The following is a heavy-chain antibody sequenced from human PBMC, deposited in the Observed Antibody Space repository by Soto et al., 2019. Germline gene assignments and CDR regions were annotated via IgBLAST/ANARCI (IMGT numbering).Heavy chain of an antibody. J-gene: IGHJ4*02. CDR3: ASSTVTEVY. D-gene: IGHD4-17*01. Sequence: QVQLQESGPGLVKPSGTLSLTCAVSGASISSNNWWSWVRQPPGKGLEWVGEIYHSGSTNYNLSLKNRVTITIDKSKNQFSLKLSSVTAADTAVDYCASSTVTEVYWGQGTLVTVSS. CDR1: GASISSNNW. CDR2: IYHSGST. V-gene: IGHV4-4*02.